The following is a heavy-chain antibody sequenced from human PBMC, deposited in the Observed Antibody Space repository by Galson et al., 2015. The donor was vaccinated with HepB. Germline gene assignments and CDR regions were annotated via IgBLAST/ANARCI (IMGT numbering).Heavy chain of an antibody. CDR2: IYTSGIT. J-gene: IGHJ5*02. CDR1: GGSINSGSFY. Sequence: TLSLTCTVSGGSINSGSFYWSWIRQPAGKGLEWIGRIYTSGITNYNPSLKSRVIMSVDTSKNQFSLRLSSMTAADTAVYYCARARSGDSSGYFPLDWFDPWGQGTLVTVSS. CDR3: ARARSGDSSGYFPLDWFDP. D-gene: IGHD3-22*01. V-gene: IGHV4-61*02.